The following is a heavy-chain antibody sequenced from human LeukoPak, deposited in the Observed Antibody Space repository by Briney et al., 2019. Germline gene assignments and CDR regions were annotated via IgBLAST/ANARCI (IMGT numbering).Heavy chain of an antibody. CDR1: GGTFSSYA. J-gene: IGHJ6*02. Sequence: ASVKVSCKASGGTFSSYAISWVRQAPGQGLEWMGRIIPILGIANYAQKFQGRVTITADKFTSTAYMELSSLRSEDTAVYYCARGELRFLEWLGYYYYYGMDVWGQGTTVTVSS. CDR2: IIPILGIA. CDR3: ARGELRFLEWLGYYYYYGMDV. V-gene: IGHV1-69*04. D-gene: IGHD3-3*01.